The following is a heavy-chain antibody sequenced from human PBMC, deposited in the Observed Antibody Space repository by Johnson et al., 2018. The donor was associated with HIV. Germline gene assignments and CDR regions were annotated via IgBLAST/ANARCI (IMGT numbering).Heavy chain of an antibody. D-gene: IGHD6-19*01. CDR1: GFTFSDFY. V-gene: IGHV3-11*04. Sequence: QVYLVESGGGLVKPRGSLRLSCAASGFTFSDFYINWIRQPPGKGLEWVSSISSTGHTLYYADSVKGRFTISTDNAKNSLYLQMNSLRAEDTAVYYCARGGQWGATDGFDIWGQGTMVTVSS. J-gene: IGHJ3*02. CDR3: ARGGQWGATDGFDI. CDR2: ISSTGHTL.